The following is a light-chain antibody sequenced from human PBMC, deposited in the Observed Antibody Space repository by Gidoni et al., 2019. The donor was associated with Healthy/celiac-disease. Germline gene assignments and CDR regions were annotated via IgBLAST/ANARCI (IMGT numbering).Light chain of an antibody. V-gene: IGLV2-14*03. Sequence: QSALTQPAHVSGTPGQPITISCTGTSSDVGGYNYVSWYQQHPGKAPKLMIYDVSNRPSGVSNRFSGSKSGNTASLTISGLQAEDEADYYCSSYTSSSTPYVFGTGTKVTVL. CDR1: SSDVGGYNY. CDR2: DVS. CDR3: SSYTSSSTPYV. J-gene: IGLJ1*01.